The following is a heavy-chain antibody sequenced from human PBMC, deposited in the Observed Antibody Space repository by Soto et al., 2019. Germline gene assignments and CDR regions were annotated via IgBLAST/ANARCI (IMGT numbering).Heavy chain of an antibody. CDR3: ARLMGVVTVDY. CDR2: IYYAGSP. V-gene: IGHV4-39*02. J-gene: IGHJ4*02. D-gene: IGHD2-21*02. CDR1: GGSISSTGHY. Sequence: QLQLQESGPGLVKPSETLSLTCSVSGGSISSTGHYWGWIRQPPGKGLEWIGNIYYAGSPYYNPSLKXRXTXSLXTSKNHFALALTSVTAADTAVYYCARLMGVVTVDYWGQGALVTVSS.